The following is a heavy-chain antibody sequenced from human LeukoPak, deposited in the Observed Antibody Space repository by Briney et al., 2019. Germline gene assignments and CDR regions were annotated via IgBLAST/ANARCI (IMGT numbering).Heavy chain of an antibody. V-gene: IGHV1-46*01. Sequence: ASVKVSCKASGYTFTSYYMHWVRQAPGQGLEWMGIINPSGGSTSYAQKFQGRVTMTRDTSTSAVYMELSSLRSEDTAVYYCARVDTYYYDSSGHGEVFNYWGQGTLVTVSS. D-gene: IGHD3-22*01. CDR2: INPSGGST. J-gene: IGHJ4*02. CDR3: ARVDTYYYDSSGHGEVFNY. CDR1: GYTFTSYY.